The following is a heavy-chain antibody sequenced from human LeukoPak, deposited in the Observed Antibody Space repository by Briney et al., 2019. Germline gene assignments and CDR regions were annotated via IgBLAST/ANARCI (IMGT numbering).Heavy chain of an antibody. CDR3: ARVPPDYGGNSERPHFDY. V-gene: IGHV3-23*01. CDR2: ISGSGGST. CDR1: GFTFSSYA. D-gene: IGHD4-23*01. Sequence: PGGSLRLSCAASGFTFSSYAMSWVRQAPGKGLEWVSAISGSGGSTYYADSVKGRFTISRDNAKNSLYLQMNSLRAEDTAVYYCARVPPDYGGNSERPHFDYWGQGTLVTVSS. J-gene: IGHJ4*02.